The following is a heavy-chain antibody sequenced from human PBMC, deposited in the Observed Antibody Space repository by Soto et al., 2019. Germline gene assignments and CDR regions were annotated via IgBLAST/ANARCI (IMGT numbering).Heavy chain of an antibody. V-gene: IGHV3-48*04. Sequence: GGSLRLSCAASGFTFSGHNMNWVRQAPGKGLEWVSYISSTNSTKYYADSVKGRFTISRDNAKNSLYLQMNSLRVEDTAVYYCARDSGPRGYDAFDIWGQGTMVTVSS. D-gene: IGHD2-8*02. CDR1: GFTFSGHN. CDR3: ARDSGPRGYDAFDI. J-gene: IGHJ3*02. CDR2: ISSTNSTK.